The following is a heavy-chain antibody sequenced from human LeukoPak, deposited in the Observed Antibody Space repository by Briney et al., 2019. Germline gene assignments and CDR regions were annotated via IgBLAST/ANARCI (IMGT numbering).Heavy chain of an antibody. V-gene: IGHV4-34*01. CDR2: INHSGST. CDR3: ARGAGSLFDY. D-gene: IGHD6-6*01. J-gene: IGHJ4*02. Sequence: KPSETLSLTCAVYGGSFSGYYWSWIRQPPGKGLEWIGEINHSGSTNYNPSLKSRVTISVDTSKNQFSLKLSSVTAADTAEYYCARGAGSLFDYWGQGTLVTVSS. CDR1: GGSFSGYY.